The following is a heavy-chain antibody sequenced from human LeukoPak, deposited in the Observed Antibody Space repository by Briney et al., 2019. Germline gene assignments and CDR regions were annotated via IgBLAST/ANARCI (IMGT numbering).Heavy chain of an antibody. CDR3: ARVNGGYSSNWYPRDY. J-gene: IGHJ4*02. V-gene: IGHV3-30*01. CDR2: ISYDGSNK. Sequence: PGGSLRLSCAASGFTFSSYAMHWVRQAPGKGLEWVAVISYDGSNKYYADSVKGRFTNSRDNSKNTPYLQMNSLRAEDTAVYYCARVNGGYSSNWYPRDYWGQGTLVTVSS. D-gene: IGHD6-13*01. CDR1: GFTFSSYA.